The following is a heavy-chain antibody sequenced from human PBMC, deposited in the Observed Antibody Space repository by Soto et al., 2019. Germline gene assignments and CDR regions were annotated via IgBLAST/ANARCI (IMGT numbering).Heavy chain of an antibody. V-gene: IGHV2-5*02. J-gene: IGHJ5*02. CDR3: AKKGGGYYILGS. CDR2: IYWDDST. CDR1: GFSLSTNGVG. D-gene: IGHD4-17*01. Sequence: ITLKESGPTLVKPTQTLTLTCTFSGFSLSTNGVGVGWIRQPPGKALEWLALIYWDDSTEYSPSLRSRLTITKDTSRNQVVLTMTNMDPVETATYYCAKKGGGYYILGSLGQGTLVTVS.